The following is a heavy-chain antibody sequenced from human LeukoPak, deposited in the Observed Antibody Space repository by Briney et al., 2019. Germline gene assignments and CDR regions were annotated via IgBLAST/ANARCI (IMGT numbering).Heavy chain of an antibody. CDR3: ARGRAYYYDSSGYFGY. V-gene: IGHV3-48*04. J-gene: IGHJ4*02. Sequence: PGGSLRLSCAASGFTFSSYAMHWVRQAPGKGLEWVSYISSSSSTIYYADSVKGRFTISRDNAKNSLYLQMNSLRAEDTAVYYCARGRAYYYDSSGYFGYWGQGTLVTVSS. D-gene: IGHD3-22*01. CDR2: ISSSSSTI. CDR1: GFTFSSYA.